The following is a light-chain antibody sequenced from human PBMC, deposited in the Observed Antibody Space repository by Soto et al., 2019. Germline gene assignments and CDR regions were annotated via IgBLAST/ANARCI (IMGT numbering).Light chain of an antibody. V-gene: IGLV2-11*01. CDR1: SSDVGGYKY. CDR3: CSTAGGFTWV. Sequence: QSALTQPRSVSGSPGQSVSISCTGASSDVGGYKYVSWYQHNPGKAPKLIIWDADKRPSGVPVRFSGSKSGNTASLTISGLQAEDEADYYCCSTAGGFTWVFGGGSKLTVL. CDR2: DAD. J-gene: IGLJ3*02.